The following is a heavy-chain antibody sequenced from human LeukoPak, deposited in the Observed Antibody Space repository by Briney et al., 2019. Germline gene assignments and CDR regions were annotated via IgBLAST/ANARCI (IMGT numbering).Heavy chain of an antibody. J-gene: IGHJ4*02. D-gene: IGHD2-2*01. CDR1: GGSISSGSYY. Sequence: SETLSLTCTVSGGSISSGSYYWSWIRQPPGKGLEWIGEINHSGSTNYNPSLKSRVTISVDTSKNQFSLKLSSVTAADTAVYYCARLPPPSGYQLLGGISWWGQGTLVTVSS. V-gene: IGHV4-39*07. CDR3: ARLPPPSGYQLLGGISW. CDR2: INHSGST.